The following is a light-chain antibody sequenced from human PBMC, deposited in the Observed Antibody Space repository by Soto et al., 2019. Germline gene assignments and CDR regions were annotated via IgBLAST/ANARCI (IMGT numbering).Light chain of an antibody. CDR3: SSYTSSTLYV. CDR2: DVS. Sequence: ALTQPASVSGSPGQSITISCTGTSSDVGGYNYVSWYQQHPGKAPKLMIYDVSNRPSGVSNRFSGSKSGNTASLTISGLQAEDEADYYCSSYTSSTLYVFGTGTKVTVL. J-gene: IGLJ1*01. V-gene: IGLV2-14*01. CDR1: SSDVGGYNY.